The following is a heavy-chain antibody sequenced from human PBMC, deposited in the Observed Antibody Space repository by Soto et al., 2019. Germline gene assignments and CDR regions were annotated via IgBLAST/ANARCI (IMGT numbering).Heavy chain of an antibody. CDR3: ARGFPLKTNSLIRNSPGFDY. CDR1: GGSFSGYY. CDR2: INHSGST. D-gene: IGHD2-2*01. J-gene: IGHJ4*02. Sequence: SETLSLTCAVYGGSFSGYYWSWIRQPPGKGLEWIGEINHSGSTNYNPSLKSRVTISVDTSKNQFSLKLSSVTAADTVVYYCARGFPLKTNSLIRNSPGFDYWGKGTLVTVPS. V-gene: IGHV4-34*01.